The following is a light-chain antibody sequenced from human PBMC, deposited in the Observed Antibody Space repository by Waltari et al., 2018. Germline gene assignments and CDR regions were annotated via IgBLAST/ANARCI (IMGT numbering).Light chain of an antibody. V-gene: IGKV3-20*01. J-gene: IGKJ4*01. CDR2: GAS. CDR3: QQYDGIVLT. Sequence: EIVLTQSPGTLSLSPGERATLSCRASQSVSNNYLNWYQQKPGQAPRLLIHGASSRATGIADRFSGSGSGTDFTLTISRLGPEDFAVYYCQQYDGIVLTFGGGTRVEI. CDR1: QSVSNNY.